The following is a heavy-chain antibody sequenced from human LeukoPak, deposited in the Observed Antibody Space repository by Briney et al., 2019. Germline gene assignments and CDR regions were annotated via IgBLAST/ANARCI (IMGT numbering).Heavy chain of an antibody. CDR2: ISGSGGST. V-gene: IGHV3-23*01. Sequence: GGSLRLSCAASGFTFSSYAMSWVRQAPGKWLEWVSAISGSGGSTYYADSVKGRFTISRDNSKNTLYLQMNSLRAEDTAVYYCAKDRQYDFWSGYIYFDYWGQGTLVTVSS. J-gene: IGHJ4*02. D-gene: IGHD3-3*01. CDR1: GFTFSSYA. CDR3: AKDRQYDFWSGYIYFDY.